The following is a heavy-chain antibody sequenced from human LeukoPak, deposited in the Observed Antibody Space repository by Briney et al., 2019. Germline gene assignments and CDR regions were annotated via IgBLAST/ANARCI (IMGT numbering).Heavy chain of an antibody. CDR3: AKFPLGYCSSTSCYVDDSDY. V-gene: IGHV3-23*01. J-gene: IGHJ4*02. Sequence: GGSLRLSCAASGFTFSSDAMSWVRQAPWKGLEWVSAISGSGGSTYYADSVKGRFTISRDNSKNTLYLQMNSLRAEDTAVYYCAKFPLGYCSSTSCYVDDSDYWGQGTLVTVSS. CDR2: ISGSGGST. D-gene: IGHD2-2*01. CDR1: GFTFSSDA.